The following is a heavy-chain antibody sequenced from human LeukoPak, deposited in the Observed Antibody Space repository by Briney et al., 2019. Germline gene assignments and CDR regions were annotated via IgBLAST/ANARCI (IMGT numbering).Heavy chain of an antibody. D-gene: IGHD2-2*01. CDR2: ISAYNGNT. Sequence: LGASVKVSCKASGYTFTGYYMHWVRQAPGQGLEWMGWISAYNGNTNYAQKLQGRVTMTTDTSTSTAYMELRSLRSDDTAVYYCARDRIVSTRLGGMDVWGQGTTVTVSS. J-gene: IGHJ6*02. CDR3: ARDRIVSTRLGGMDV. CDR1: GYTFTGYY. V-gene: IGHV1-18*04.